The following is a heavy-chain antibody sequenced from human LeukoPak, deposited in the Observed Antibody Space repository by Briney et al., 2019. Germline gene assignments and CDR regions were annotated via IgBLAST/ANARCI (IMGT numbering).Heavy chain of an antibody. CDR3: AREGTMVRVSDY. Sequence: SETLSLTCTVSGGSISSGGYYWSWIRQPPGKGLEWIGYIYHSGSTYYNPPLKSRVTISVDTSKNQFSLKLSSVTAADTAVYYCAREGTMVRVSDYWGQGTLVTVSS. J-gene: IGHJ4*02. D-gene: IGHD3-10*01. V-gene: IGHV4-30-2*05. CDR2: IYHSGST. CDR1: GGSISSGGYY.